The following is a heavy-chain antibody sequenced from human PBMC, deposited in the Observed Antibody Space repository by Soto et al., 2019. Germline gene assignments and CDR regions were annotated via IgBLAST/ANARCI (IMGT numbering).Heavy chain of an antibody. CDR3: AKGFGGGVIRNFFDH. J-gene: IGHJ4*02. D-gene: IGHD3-16*02. Sequence: EVQLVESGGGLVQPGGSLRLSCAGSGFTFSSHAVSWVRQAPGKGLEWVSGIVGSAGSTYYGDSVKGRFTISRDNSKNTVYLHMSSLRAEDTAIYYCAKGFGGGVIRNFFDHWGQGTLVTVSS. CDR1: GFTFSSHA. CDR2: IVGSAGST. V-gene: IGHV3-23*04.